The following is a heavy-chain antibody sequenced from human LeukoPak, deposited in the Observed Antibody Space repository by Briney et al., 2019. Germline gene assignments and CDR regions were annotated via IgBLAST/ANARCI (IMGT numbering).Heavy chain of an antibody. Sequence: PSETLSLTCTVSGVSFSSYYWTWIRQPAGKGLEWIGRIFSSGNTNYNPSLESRVTMSIDTSKNQFSLKSTSVTAADTAVYYCARERGNLRGDAFDIWGQGTMVTVSS. CDR2: IFSSGNT. CDR3: ARERGNLRGDAFDI. J-gene: IGHJ3*02. V-gene: IGHV4-4*07. CDR1: GVSFSSYY. D-gene: IGHD1-26*01.